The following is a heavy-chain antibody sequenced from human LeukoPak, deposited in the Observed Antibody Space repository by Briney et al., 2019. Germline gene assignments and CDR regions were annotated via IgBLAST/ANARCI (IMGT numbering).Heavy chain of an antibody. CDR2: INHSGST. J-gene: IGHJ4*02. Sequence: SETLSLTCAVYGGSFSGYYWSWIRQPPGKGLEWIGEINHSGSTNYNPSLKSRVTISVDTSKNQLSLKLSSVTAADTAVYFCIREGDYDGVDYWGQGTLVTVSS. V-gene: IGHV4-34*01. D-gene: IGHD4-23*01. CDR1: GGSFSGYY. CDR3: IREGDYDGVDY.